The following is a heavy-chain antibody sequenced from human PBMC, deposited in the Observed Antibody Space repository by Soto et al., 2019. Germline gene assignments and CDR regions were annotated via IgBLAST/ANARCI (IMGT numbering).Heavy chain of an antibody. CDR1: GGSISSYY. CDR3: ARVRSSTSHLYYFDY. J-gene: IGHJ4*02. CDR2: IYYSGST. Sequence: SETLSLTCTVSGGSISSYYWSWIRPPPGKGLEWIGYIYYSGSTNYNPSLKSRVTISVDTSKNQFSLKLSSVTAADTAVYYCARVRSSTSHLYYFDYWGQGTLVTVSS. D-gene: IGHD2-2*01. V-gene: IGHV4-59*01.